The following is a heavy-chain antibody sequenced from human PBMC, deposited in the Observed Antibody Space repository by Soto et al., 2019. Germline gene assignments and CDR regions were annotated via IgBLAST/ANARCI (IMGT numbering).Heavy chain of an antibody. V-gene: IGHV3-74*01. Sequence: EVQLVESGGGLVQPGGSLRLSCAASGFTFSSYWMHWVRQAPGKGLVWVSRINSDGSSTSYADSVKGRFTISRDNAKNTLYLQMNSLRAEDTAVYCCARGGFGGAVAGTNGDYWGQGTLVTVSS. J-gene: IGHJ4*02. CDR3: ARGGFGGAVAGTNGDY. D-gene: IGHD6-19*01. CDR1: GFTFSSYW. CDR2: INSDGSST.